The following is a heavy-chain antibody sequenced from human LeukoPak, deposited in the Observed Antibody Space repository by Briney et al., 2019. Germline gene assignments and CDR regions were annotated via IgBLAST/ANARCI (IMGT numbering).Heavy chain of an antibody. V-gene: IGHV3-23*01. CDR2: ISGSGGST. CDR1: GFTFSSYA. D-gene: IGHD3-22*01. CDR3: AKESRYYYDSSGSPSTLDY. J-gene: IGHJ4*02. Sequence: PGGSLRLSCAASGFTFSSYAMSWVRQAPGKGLEWVSAISGSGGSTYYADSVKGRFTISRDNSKNTLYLQMNSLRAEDTAVYYCAKESRYYYDSSGSPSTLDYWGQGTLVTASS.